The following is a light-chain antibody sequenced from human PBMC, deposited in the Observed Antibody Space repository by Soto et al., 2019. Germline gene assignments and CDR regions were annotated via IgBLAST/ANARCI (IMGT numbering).Light chain of an antibody. J-gene: IGKJ4*01. CDR1: QDINNY. CDR3: QKYNSAPLT. Sequence: DIQMTQSPSSLSASVGDRVTITCQASQDINNYLNWYQQRPGKAPNLLIYGGSNLEAGVPSRFSGSGSGTEFTLTISSLQPEDVAAYYCQKYNSAPLTFGGGTKVDIK. CDR2: GGS. V-gene: IGKV1-33*01.